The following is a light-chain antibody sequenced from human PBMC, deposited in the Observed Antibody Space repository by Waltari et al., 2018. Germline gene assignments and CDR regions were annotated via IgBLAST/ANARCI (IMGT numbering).Light chain of an antibody. CDR2: GAS. Sequence: EVAMTQSPATLSVSPGERATLSCRASDNVRDNLAWYQQKPGQAPRLLIHGASTRATGSPARFSGSGSGTEFTLTSSSLQSGDIAIYYCQQYNKWPGSFGQGTKVQIK. J-gene: IGKJ1*01. CDR1: DNVRDN. CDR3: QQYNKWPGS. V-gene: IGKV3-15*01.